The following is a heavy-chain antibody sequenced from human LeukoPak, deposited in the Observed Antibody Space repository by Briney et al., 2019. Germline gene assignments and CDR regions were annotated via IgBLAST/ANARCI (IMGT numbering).Heavy chain of an antibody. D-gene: IGHD6-19*01. CDR1: GGFISSSNW. Sequence: SETLSLTCAVSGGFISSSNWWSWVRQPPGKGLEWIGEIYHSGSTNYNPSLKSRVTISVDKSKNQFSLKLSSVTAADTAVYYCAKMIAVAGLDYWGQGTLVTVSS. J-gene: IGHJ4*02. V-gene: IGHV4-4*02. CDR2: IYHSGST. CDR3: AKMIAVAGLDY.